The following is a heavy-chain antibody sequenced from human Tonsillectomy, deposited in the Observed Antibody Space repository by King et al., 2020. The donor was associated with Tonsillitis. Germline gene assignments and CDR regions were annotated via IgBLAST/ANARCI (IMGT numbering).Heavy chain of an antibody. D-gene: IGHD3-10*01. CDR2: IYYSGST. J-gene: IGHJ3*02. V-gene: IGHV4-39*02. CDR1: GGSITSSSYY. CDR3: ARAYYGSGNYYPEDDFDI. Sequence: QLQESGPGLVKPSETLSLTCTVSGGSITSSSYYWGWIRQPPGKGLEWIGSIYYSGSTYYNPSLKSRVTISADTSKNRFSLKLSSVTAADTAVYYCARAYYGSGNYYPEDDFDIWGQGTMVTVSS.